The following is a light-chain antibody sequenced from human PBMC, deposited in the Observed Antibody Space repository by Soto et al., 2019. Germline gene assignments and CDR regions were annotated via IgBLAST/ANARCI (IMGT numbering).Light chain of an antibody. CDR3: SSYTGSSTYVV. Sequence: QSALTQPASVSGSPGQSITISCTGTSSDVGGYNYVSWYQQHPGKAPKLMIYDVNNRPSGVSNRFSGSKSGNTASLTISGLQAEDEADYYCSSYTGSSTYVVFGGGTNLTVL. CDR2: DVN. V-gene: IGLV2-14*01. CDR1: SSDVGGYNY. J-gene: IGLJ2*01.